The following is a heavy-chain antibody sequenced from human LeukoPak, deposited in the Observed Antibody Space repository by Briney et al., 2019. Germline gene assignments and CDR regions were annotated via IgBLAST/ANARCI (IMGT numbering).Heavy chain of an antibody. V-gene: IGHV3-23*01. CDR2: ISGSGGST. D-gene: IGHD6-19*01. J-gene: IGHJ4*02. CDR1: GFTFSSYA. CDR3: AKVYSSGWYEMDY. Sequence: GGSLRLSCAASGFTFSSYAMSWVRQAPGKGLEWVSAISGSGGSTYYADSVKGRFTISRDSSKNTLYLQMNSLRAEDTAVYYCAKVYSSGWYEMDYWGQGTLVTVSS.